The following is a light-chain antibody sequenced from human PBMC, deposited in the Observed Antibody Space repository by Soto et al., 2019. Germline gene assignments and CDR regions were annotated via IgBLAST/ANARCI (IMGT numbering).Light chain of an antibody. CDR3: ETWDFNTRV. V-gene: IGLV4-60*02. Sequence: QSVLTQSSSASASLGSSVKLTCTLSSGHSSYIIAWHQQQPGKAPRYLMKLEGSGSYNKGSGVPDRFSGSSSGADRCLTISNLQFEDEADYYCETWDFNTRVFGGGTKVTVL. CDR1: SGHSSYI. J-gene: IGLJ3*02. CDR2: LEGSGSY.